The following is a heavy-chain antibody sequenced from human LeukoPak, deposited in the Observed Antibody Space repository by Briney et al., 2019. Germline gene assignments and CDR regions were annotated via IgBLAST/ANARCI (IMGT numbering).Heavy chain of an antibody. J-gene: IGHJ3*02. CDR2: INWSGGST. Sequence: PGGSLRLSCEASGFTFSTSWMYWVRQAPGKGLEGVSGINWSGGSTGYADSVKGRFTISRDNAKNSLYLQMNSLRAEDTALYYCARDLKYSYGSGSYWGNAFDIWGQGTMVTVSS. V-gene: IGHV3-20*04. CDR1: GFTFSTSW. D-gene: IGHD3-10*01. CDR3: ARDLKYSYGSGSYWGNAFDI.